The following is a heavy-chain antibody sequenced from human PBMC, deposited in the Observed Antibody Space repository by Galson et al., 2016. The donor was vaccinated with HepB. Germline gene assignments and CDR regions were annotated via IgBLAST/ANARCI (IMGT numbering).Heavy chain of an antibody. CDR2: IRRNPFGGTT. CDR1: GFTFGDHA. D-gene: IGHD3-22*01. CDR3: TRGPPQYYSDSSGYYLFDF. V-gene: IGHV3-49*04. Sequence: SLRLSCAASGFTFGDHAMSWVRQAPGKGLEWVGFIRRNPFGGTTEYAASVKGRFTISRDDSKSIAYLQMNSLKTEDPAVYYCTRGPPQYYSDSSGYYLFDFWGQGTLVTVSS. J-gene: IGHJ4*02.